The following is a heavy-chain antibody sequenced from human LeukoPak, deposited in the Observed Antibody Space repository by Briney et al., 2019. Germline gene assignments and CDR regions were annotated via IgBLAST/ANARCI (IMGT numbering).Heavy chain of an antibody. CDR1: GFTFSSYA. Sequence: GGSLRLSCAASGFTFSSYAMTWVRQAPGKGLEWVSAISVTGHKTHYADSVRGRSTISRDTSKNTLFLQMNSLRADDTAVYYCAKDWSCDTWGQGTLVTVSP. J-gene: IGHJ5*02. D-gene: IGHD2-8*02. CDR3: AKDWSCDT. CDR2: ISVTGHKT. V-gene: IGHV3-23*01.